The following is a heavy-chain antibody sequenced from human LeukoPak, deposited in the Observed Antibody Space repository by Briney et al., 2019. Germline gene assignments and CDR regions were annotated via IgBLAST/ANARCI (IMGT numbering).Heavy chain of an antibody. D-gene: IGHD3-22*01. V-gene: IGHV3-30-3*01. Sequence: GGSLRLSCAASGFTFSSYAMHWVRQAPGKGLEWVAVISYDGSNKYYADSVKGRFTISRDNAKNSLYLQMNSLRAEDTAVYYCASGPYDSSGYYYGWGQGTLVTVSS. CDR2: ISYDGSNK. CDR1: GFTFSSYA. CDR3: ASGPYDSSGYYYG. J-gene: IGHJ4*02.